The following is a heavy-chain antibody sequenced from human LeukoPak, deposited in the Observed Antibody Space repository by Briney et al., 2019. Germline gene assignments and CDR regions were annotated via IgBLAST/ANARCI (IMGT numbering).Heavy chain of an antibody. Sequence: PGGSLRLSCAASGFTFNTYWMSWVRQAPGKGLEWVANIKHDGSEKYYVDSVKGRFTISRDNAKNSLYLQMNSLRAEDTAVYYCASSRGFSTYYYDSSDRYFDYWGQGTLVTVSS. V-gene: IGHV3-7*01. J-gene: IGHJ4*02. CDR2: IKHDGSEK. D-gene: IGHD3-22*01. CDR1: GFTFNTYW. CDR3: ASSRGFSTYYYDSSDRYFDY.